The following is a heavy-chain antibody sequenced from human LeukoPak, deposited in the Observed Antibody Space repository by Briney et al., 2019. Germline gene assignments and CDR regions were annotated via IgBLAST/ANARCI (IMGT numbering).Heavy chain of an antibody. CDR3: ARDLRVRDPGFDP. V-gene: IGHV3-21*01. Sequence: GESLKISCAASGFTFSSYSMNWVRQAPGKGLEWVSSISSSSSYIYYADSVKGRFTISRDNAKNSLYLQMNSLRAEDTAVYYCARDLRVRDPGFDPWGQGTLVTVSS. CDR1: GFTFSSYS. CDR2: ISSSSSYI. D-gene: IGHD3-10*01. J-gene: IGHJ5*02.